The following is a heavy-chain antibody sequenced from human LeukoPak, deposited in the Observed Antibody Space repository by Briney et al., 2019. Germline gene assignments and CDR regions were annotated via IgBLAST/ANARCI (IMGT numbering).Heavy chain of an antibody. Sequence: YYAHSLNRRFTISIDNSKTTLFLQMDPLRVDDTAVYYCAKARSLGVTAAINYWGQGTLVTVSS. CDR3: AKARSLGVTAAINY. D-gene: IGHD2-2*02. J-gene: IGHJ4*02. V-gene: IGHV3-23*01.